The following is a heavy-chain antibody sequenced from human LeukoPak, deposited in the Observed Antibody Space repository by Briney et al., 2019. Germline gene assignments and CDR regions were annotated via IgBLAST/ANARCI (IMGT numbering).Heavy chain of an antibody. CDR3: ATDRLKGAFDI. Sequence: GASVKVSCKVSGYTLTELSMHWVRQAPGKGLEWMGGFDPEDGETIYAQKFQGRVTMTEGTSTDTAYMELSSLRSEDTAVYYCATDRLKGAFDIWGQGTMVTVSS. CDR2: FDPEDGET. V-gene: IGHV1-24*01. J-gene: IGHJ3*02. CDR1: GYTLTELS. D-gene: IGHD6-25*01.